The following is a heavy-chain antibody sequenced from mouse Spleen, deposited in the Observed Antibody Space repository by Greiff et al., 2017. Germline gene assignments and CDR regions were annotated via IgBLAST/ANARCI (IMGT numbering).Heavy chain of an antibody. Sequence: QVQLKESGAELVRPGASVTLSCKASGYTFTDYEMHWVKQTPVHGLEWIGAIDPETGGTAYNQKFKGKAILTADKSSSTAYMELRSLTSEDSAVYYCTRDDGYYWYFDVWGAGTTVTVSS. CDR1: GYTFTDYE. V-gene: IGHV1-15*01. CDR3: TRDDGYYWYFDV. J-gene: IGHJ1*01. D-gene: IGHD2-3*01. CDR2: IDPETGGT.